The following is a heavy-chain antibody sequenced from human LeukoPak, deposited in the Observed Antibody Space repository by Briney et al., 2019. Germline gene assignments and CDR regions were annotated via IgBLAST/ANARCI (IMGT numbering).Heavy chain of an antibody. Sequence: PGGSLRLSCAVSGFTFSSYSMNWVRQAPGKGLEGVSYISSSSSTIYYADSVKGRFTISRDNAKNSLYLQMNSLRAEDTAVYYCARGGGITMIVVGYFDYWGQGTLVTVSS. CDR1: GFTFSSYS. CDR2: ISSSSSTI. V-gene: IGHV3-48*01. J-gene: IGHJ4*02. CDR3: ARGGGITMIVVGYFDY. D-gene: IGHD3-22*01.